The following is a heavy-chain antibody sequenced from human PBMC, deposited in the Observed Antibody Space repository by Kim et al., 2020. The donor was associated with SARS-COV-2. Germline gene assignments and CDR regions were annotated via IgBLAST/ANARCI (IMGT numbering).Heavy chain of an antibody. CDR3: ARVPGYSSSWYVVLGDYYYGMDV. V-gene: IGHV1-18*04. J-gene: IGHJ6*02. Sequence: ASVKVSCKASGYTFTSFGISWVRQAPGQGLEWMGWISAYNGNTNYAQKLQGRVTMTTDTSTSTAYMELRSLRSDDTAVYYCARVPGYSSSWYVVLGDYYYGMDVWGQGTTVTVSS. D-gene: IGHD6-13*01. CDR1: GYTFTSFG. CDR2: ISAYNGNT.